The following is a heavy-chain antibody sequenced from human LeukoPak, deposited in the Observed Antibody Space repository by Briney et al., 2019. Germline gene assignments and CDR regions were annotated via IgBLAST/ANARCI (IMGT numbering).Heavy chain of an antibody. D-gene: IGHD3-10*01. V-gene: IGHV7-4-1*02. Sequence: ASVKVSCKASGYTFTSYAMNWVRQAPGQGLEWMGWINTNTGNPTYAQGFTGRFVFSLDTSVSTAYLQISSLKAEDTAVYYCARESPSQGHGFGELLYSYYYYYGMDVWGQGTTVTVSS. CDR1: GYTFTSYA. J-gene: IGHJ6*02. CDR2: INTNTGNP. CDR3: ARESPSQGHGFGELLYSYYYYYGMDV.